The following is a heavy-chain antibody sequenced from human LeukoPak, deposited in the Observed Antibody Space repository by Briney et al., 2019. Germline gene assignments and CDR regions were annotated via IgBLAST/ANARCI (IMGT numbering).Heavy chain of an antibody. CDR2: ISAYNGNT. V-gene: IGHV1-18*01. CDR1: GYTFTSCG. J-gene: IGHJ6*02. Sequence: ASVKVSCKASGYTFTSCGISWVRQAPGQGLEWMGWISAYNGNTNYAQKLQGRVTMTTDTSTSTAYMELRSLRSDDTAVYYCARGLLQYYYYYGMDVWGQGTTVTVSS. D-gene: IGHD2-21*01. CDR3: ARGLLQYYYYYGMDV.